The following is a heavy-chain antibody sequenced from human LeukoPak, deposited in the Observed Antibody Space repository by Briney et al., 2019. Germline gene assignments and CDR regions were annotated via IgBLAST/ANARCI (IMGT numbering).Heavy chain of an antibody. V-gene: IGHV4-39*01. D-gene: IGHD3-10*01. CDR3: ARLSPYLGSGSSAFPDDF. Sequence: SVTLSLTCTVSGGPISSSRYFWGWIRQPPGKGLEWIGSINYSGSTYYNPSLKSRVTISVDTSKNQFSLKLSSVTAADTAVFYCARLSPYLGSGSSAFPDDFWGQGTLVTVSS. J-gene: IGHJ4*02. CDR1: GGPISSSRYF. CDR2: INYSGST.